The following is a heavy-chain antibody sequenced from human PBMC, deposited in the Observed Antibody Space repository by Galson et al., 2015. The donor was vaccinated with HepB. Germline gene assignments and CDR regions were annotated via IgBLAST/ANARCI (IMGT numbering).Heavy chain of an antibody. D-gene: IGHD1-26*01. CDR3: ARDDEIVGAPRNFDY. CDR1: GYTFTSYG. CDR2: ISAYNGNT. Sequence: SVKVSCKASGYTFTSYGISWVRQAPGQGLEWMGWISAYNGNTNYAQKLQGRVTMTTDTSTSTAYMELRSLRSDDTAVYYCARDDEIVGAPRNFDYWGQGTLVTVSS. V-gene: IGHV1-18*04. J-gene: IGHJ4*02.